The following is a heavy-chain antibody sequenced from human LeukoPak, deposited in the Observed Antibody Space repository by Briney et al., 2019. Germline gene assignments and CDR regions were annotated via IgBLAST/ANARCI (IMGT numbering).Heavy chain of an antibody. Sequence: GGSLRLSCAASGFTFSTYGMNWVRQAPGKGLEWVSAISGSGDTTYYADSVKGRSTISRDNSRNTLYLEIHSLRAEDAAVYNCAKDHNYASGSSYLVGPHYYYTDVWGKGTTVTISS. J-gene: IGHJ6*03. V-gene: IGHV3-23*01. CDR1: GFTFSTYG. CDR2: ISGSGDTT. D-gene: IGHD3-10*01. CDR3: AKDHNYASGSSYLVGPHYYYTDV.